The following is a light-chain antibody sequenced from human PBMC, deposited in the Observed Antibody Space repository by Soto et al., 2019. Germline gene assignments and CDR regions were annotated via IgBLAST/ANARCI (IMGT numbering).Light chain of an antibody. CDR2: KAS. CDR1: QTISSW. Sequence: DIQMTHASSTLFVSVGDRVTITCRASQTISSWLAWYQQKPGKAPKLLIYKASTLKSGVPSRFSGSGSGTEFTLTISSMQPDHFANYYCQHYNSYSEAFGQGTKVDIK. V-gene: IGKV1-5*03. CDR3: QHYNSYSEA. J-gene: IGKJ1*01.